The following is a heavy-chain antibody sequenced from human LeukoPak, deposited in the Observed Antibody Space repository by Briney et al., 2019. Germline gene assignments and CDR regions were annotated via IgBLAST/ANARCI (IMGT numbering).Heavy chain of an antibody. V-gene: IGHV3-64D*09. CDR3: VKDRYGTFY. CDR1: GFTFSSYN. J-gene: IGHJ4*02. D-gene: IGHD4-17*01. CDR2: ISSNGDST. Sequence: PGGSLRLSCLASGFTFSSYNMHWVRQAPGKGLEYVSAISSNGDSTYYADSVKGRFTISRDNSKNTLYLQMSSLRTEDTALYYCVKDRYGTFYWGQGTLVTVSS.